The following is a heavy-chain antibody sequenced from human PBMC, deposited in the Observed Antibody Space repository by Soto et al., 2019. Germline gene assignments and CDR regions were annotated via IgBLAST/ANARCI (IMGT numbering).Heavy chain of an antibody. CDR2: INPSGGST. CDR3: ARSHYYGSGSYYAFDY. V-gene: IGHV1-46*01. D-gene: IGHD3-10*01. J-gene: IGHJ4*02. Sequence: ASVKVSCKASGYTFTSYYMHWVRQAPGQGLEWMGIINPSGGSTSYAQKFQGRVTMTRDTSTSTVYMELSSLRSEDTAVYYCARSHYYGSGSYYAFDYWGQGTLVTVSS. CDR1: GYTFTSYY.